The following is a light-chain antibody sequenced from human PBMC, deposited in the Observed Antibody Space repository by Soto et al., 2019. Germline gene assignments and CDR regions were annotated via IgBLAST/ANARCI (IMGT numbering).Light chain of an antibody. CDR3: QQYNSYSST. V-gene: IGKV1-5*01. CDR1: QSISSW. Sequence: DSQMTQSPAALSASVGDRVTITCRASQSISSWLAWYKQKPGKAPKLLIYDASILESGVPSRFSGVGSGTDFTLTISSLQPDDFATYYCQQYNSYSSTFGQGTKVDIK. CDR2: DAS. J-gene: IGKJ1*01.